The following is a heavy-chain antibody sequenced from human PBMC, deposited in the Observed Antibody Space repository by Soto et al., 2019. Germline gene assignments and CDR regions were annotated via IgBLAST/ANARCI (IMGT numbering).Heavy chain of an antibody. CDR2: IDYSGST. CDR3: ARDGCSGGSCYSRNFDY. D-gene: IGHD2-15*01. J-gene: IGHJ4*02. V-gene: IGHV4-59*01. CDR1: GGSISSYY. Sequence: QVQLQESGPGLVKPSETLSLTCIVSGGSISSYYWSWIRQPPGKGLEWIGYIDYSGSTNYNPSLKSRVTISVATSKNQFSLKLSSVTAADTAVYYCARDGCSGGSCYSRNFDYWGQGTLVTVSS.